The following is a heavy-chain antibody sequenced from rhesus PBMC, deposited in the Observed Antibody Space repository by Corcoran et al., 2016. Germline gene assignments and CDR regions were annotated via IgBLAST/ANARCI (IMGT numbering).Heavy chain of an antibody. Sequence: EVQLVESGGGLAKPGGSLRLSCAASGFTFSNYWMSWVRQAPGQGLEWISGINSDGDSTYYADSVQGRFTISRDNSKNTLSLQMNSLRAEDTAVYYCAVYNFWSGYYFDYWGQGVLVTVSS. CDR1: GFTFSNYW. D-gene: IGHD3-3*01. CDR2: INSDGDST. V-gene: IGHV3S42*01. J-gene: IGHJ4*01. CDR3: AVYNFWSGYYFDY.